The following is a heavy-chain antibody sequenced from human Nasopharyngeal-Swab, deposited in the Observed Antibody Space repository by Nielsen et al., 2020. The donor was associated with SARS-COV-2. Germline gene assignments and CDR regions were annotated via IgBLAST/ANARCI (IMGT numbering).Heavy chain of an antibody. D-gene: IGHD3-10*01. Sequence: ASVKVSCKASGYTFTSYAMNWVRQAPGQGLEWMGWINTNTGNPTYAQGFTGRFVFSLDTSVSTAYLQISSLKAEDTAVYYCARGVPLTVRGFNYMDVWGKGTTVTVSS. V-gene: IGHV7-4-1*02. CDR2: INTNTGNP. CDR3: ARGVPLTVRGFNYMDV. CDR1: GYTFTSYA. J-gene: IGHJ6*03.